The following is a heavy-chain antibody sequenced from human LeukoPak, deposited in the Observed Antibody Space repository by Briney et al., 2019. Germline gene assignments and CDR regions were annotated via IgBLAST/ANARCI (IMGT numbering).Heavy chain of an antibody. CDR2: IKSKTDGGTT. CDR3: TTDGLEERYYYYYYYMDV. CDR1: GFTFSNAW. V-gene: IGHV3-15*01. J-gene: IGHJ6*03. D-gene: IGHD1-1*01. Sequence: SGGSLRLSCAASGFTFSNAWMSWVRQAPGKGLEWVGRIKSKTDGGTTDYAAPVKGRFTISRDDSKNTLYLQMNSLKTEDTAVYYCTTDGLEERYYYYYYYMDVWGKGTTVTVSS.